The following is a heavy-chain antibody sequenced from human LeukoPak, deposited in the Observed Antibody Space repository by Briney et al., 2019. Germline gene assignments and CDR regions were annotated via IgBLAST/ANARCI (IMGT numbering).Heavy chain of an antibody. Sequence: GGSLRLSCAASGFTFSSYAMSWVRQAPGKGLEWVSAISGGGGSTYYADSVKGRFTISRDNSKNTLYLQMNSLRAEDTAVYDCAKVGGYRYGYNWLAPWGQGTLVTVSS. D-gene: IGHD5-18*01. V-gene: IGHV3-23*01. CDR2: ISGGGGST. CDR3: AKVGGYRYGYNWLAP. CDR1: GFTFSSYA. J-gene: IGHJ5*02.